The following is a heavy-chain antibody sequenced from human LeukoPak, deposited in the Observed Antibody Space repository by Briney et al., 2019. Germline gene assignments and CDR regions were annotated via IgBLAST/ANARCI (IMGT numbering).Heavy chain of an antibody. Sequence: SGTLSLTCAVSGGSISSSNWWSWVRQPPGKGLEWIGYIYYSGSTYYNPSLKSRVTISVDTSKNQFSLKLSSVTAADTAVYYCARTFQPGIAVAGTEAFDIWGQGTMVTVSS. D-gene: IGHD6-19*01. V-gene: IGHV4-4*02. CDR3: ARTFQPGIAVAGTEAFDI. CDR1: GGSISSSNW. J-gene: IGHJ3*02. CDR2: IYYSGST.